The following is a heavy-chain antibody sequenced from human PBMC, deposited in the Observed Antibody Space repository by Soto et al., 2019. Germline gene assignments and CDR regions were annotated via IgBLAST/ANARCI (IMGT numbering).Heavy chain of an antibody. CDR1: SYTFTNYW. D-gene: IGHD3-16*01. J-gene: IGHJ4*02. V-gene: IGHV5-51*01. Sequence: GESLKISCKSISYTFTNYWICLVRHKPGKGLEWMGIIFHGESDTRYNPSFEGQVTVSADESISTAYLQWNTLKASDTAMYYCVRPNFGALTHFDFWGQGTLVTVSS. CDR2: IFHGESDT. CDR3: VRPNFGALTHFDF.